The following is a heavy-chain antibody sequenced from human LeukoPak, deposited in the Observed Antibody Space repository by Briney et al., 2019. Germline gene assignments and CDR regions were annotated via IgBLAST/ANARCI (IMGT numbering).Heavy chain of an antibody. J-gene: IGHJ4*02. CDR3: ATTFNFDWLSRFFDY. V-gene: IGHV1-24*01. Sequence: ASVKVSCKVSGYTLTELSMHWVRQAPGKGLEWMGGFDPEDGETIYAQKFQGRVTMTEDTSTDTAYMELSSPRSEDTAVYYCATTFNFDWLSRFFDYWGQGTLVTVSS. CDR2: FDPEDGET. CDR1: GYTLTELS. D-gene: IGHD3-9*01.